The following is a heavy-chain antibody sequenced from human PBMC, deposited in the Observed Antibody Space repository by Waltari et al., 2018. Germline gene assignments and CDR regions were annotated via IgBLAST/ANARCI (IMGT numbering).Heavy chain of an antibody. Sequence: QLHLQEAGPGLVKPSETLSLTCSVSAGSIISNRHYWAWIRQPPGKGLEWTATISYTGTTYYNPSLKSRVTISVDTSKNQFSLKLSSVTAADTAVYYCATYVGASIGTAAFDVWGQGTMVTVSS. V-gene: IGHV4-39*01. CDR1: AGSIISNRHY. D-gene: IGHD3-16*01. J-gene: IGHJ3*01. CDR2: ISYTGTT. CDR3: ATYVGASIGTAAFDV.